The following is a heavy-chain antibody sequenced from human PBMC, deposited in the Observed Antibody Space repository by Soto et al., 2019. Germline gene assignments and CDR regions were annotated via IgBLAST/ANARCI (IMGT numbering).Heavy chain of an antibody. D-gene: IGHD3-22*01. J-gene: IGHJ4*02. CDR2: ISYDGSNK. CDR3: VRSMIIVVRLIGLDY. CDR1: GFTFRSYA. V-gene: IGHV3-30-3*01. Sequence: SLRLSFAASGFTFRSYAIHGVLQTPGKGLEWVAVISYDGSNKHYADSVKGRFSISRDNSKNMLYLQMDSLSTEDTAVYYCVRSMIIVVRLIGLDYWGQGTLVTVSS.